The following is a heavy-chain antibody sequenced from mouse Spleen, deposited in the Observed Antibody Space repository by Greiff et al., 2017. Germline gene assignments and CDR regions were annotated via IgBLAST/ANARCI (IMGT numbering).Heavy chain of an antibody. V-gene: IGHV1S81*02. J-gene: IGHJ2*01. D-gene: IGHD2-10*02. CDR1: GYTFTSYY. Sequence: QVQLQQPGAELVKPGASVKLSCKASGYTFTSYYMYWVKQRPGQGLEWIGGINPSNGGTNFNEKFKSKATLTVDKSSSTAYMQLSSLTSEDSAVYYCTRSPRYGNLFDYWGQGTTLTVSS. CDR3: TRSPRYGNLFDY. CDR2: INPSNGGT.